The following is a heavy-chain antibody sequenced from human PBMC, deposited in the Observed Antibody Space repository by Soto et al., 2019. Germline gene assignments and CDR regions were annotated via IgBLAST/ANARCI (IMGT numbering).Heavy chain of an antibody. J-gene: IGHJ4*02. Sequence: ASVKVSCKASGYTLTGYYIHWVRQAPGQGLEWMGWMNPNSGGTSYVQKFQGRVTMTRDTSINTAFMELTTLRSDDTAVYYCARGGYTSRWYSAYWGQGTMVTVYS. CDR2: MNPNSGGT. V-gene: IGHV1-2*02. D-gene: IGHD6-13*01. CDR3: ARGGYTSRWYSAY. CDR1: GYTLTGYY.